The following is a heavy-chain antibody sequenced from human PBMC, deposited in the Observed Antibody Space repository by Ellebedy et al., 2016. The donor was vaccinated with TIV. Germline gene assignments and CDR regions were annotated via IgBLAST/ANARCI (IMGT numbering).Heavy chain of an antibody. J-gene: IGHJ4*02. CDR2: ITAIFGTA. V-gene: IGHV1-69*13. CDR1: GVTFSSYG. D-gene: IGHD1-26*01. CDR3: AGSRSYIPGYFDF. Sequence: SVKVSCKASGVTFSSYGISWVRQAPGQGLEWMGGITAIFGTANYAQKFQGRVAITADESTSTAYMELSSLGSEDTAVYYCAGSRSYIPGYFDFWGQGTLVTVSP.